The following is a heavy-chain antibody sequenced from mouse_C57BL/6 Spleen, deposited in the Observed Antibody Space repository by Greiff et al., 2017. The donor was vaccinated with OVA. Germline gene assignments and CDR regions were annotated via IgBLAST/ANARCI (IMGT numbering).Heavy chain of an antibody. CDR3: ARGGGDYDDTGYFDY. CDR1: GYTFTDYY. D-gene: IGHD2-4*01. CDR2: INPNNGGT. V-gene: IGHV1-26*01. Sequence: EVQLQQSGPELVKPGASVKISCKASGYTFTDYYMNWVKQSHGKSLEWIGDINPNNGGTSYNQKFKGKATLTVDKSSSTAYMELRSLTSEDSAVYYCARGGGDYDDTGYFDYWGQGTTLTVSS. J-gene: IGHJ2*01.